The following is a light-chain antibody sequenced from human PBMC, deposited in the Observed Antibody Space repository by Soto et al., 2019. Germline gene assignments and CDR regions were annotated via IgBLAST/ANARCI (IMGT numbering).Light chain of an antibody. CDR1: QSLNRN. Sequence: EILMTQSPATLSVSPGERATLSCRASQSLNRNLAWYQQNPGQAPRLIIYGASTRASGIPARFSGSGSGTEFTLTLSGLHSEDCALPYRHHDNVWPPAFSFGPRTKVDL. CDR3: HHDNVWPPAFS. CDR2: GAS. V-gene: IGKV3D-15*01. J-gene: IGKJ3*01.